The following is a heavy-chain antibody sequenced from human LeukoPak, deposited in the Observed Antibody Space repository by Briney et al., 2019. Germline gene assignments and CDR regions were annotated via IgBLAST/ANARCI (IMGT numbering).Heavy chain of an antibody. D-gene: IGHD3-3*01. J-gene: IGHJ4*02. CDR3: QSRYLEWLLEY. CDR2: IYYSGST. V-gene: IGHV4-59*08. Sequence: SETLSLTCTVSGGSISSYYWSWIRQPPGKGLEWIGYIYYSGSTNYNPSLKSRVTISVDTSKNQFSLRLSSVTAADTAVYYCQSRYLEWLLEYWGQGTLVTVSS. CDR1: GGSISSYY.